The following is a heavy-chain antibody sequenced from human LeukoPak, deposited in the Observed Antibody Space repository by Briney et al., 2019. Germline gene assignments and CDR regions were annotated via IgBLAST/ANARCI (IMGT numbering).Heavy chain of an antibody. D-gene: IGHD3-10*02. CDR2: ISSSGSTI. CDR1: GFTFDDYG. CDR3: AELGITMIGGV. Sequence: GGSLRLSCEASGFTFDDYGMSWVRQAPGKGLEWVSYISSSGSTIYYVDSVKGRFTISRDNAKNSLYLQMNSLRAEDTAVYYCAELGITMIGGVWGKGTTVTISS. V-gene: IGHV3-48*03. J-gene: IGHJ6*04.